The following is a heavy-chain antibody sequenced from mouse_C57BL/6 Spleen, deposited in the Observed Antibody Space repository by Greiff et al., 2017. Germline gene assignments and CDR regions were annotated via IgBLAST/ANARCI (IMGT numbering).Heavy chain of an antibody. CDR1: GYTFTSYW. CDR3: ASHDGYYEAWFAY. D-gene: IGHD2-3*01. CDR2: IYPGSGST. V-gene: IGHV1-55*01. J-gene: IGHJ3*01. Sequence: QVQLQQPGAELVKPGASVKMSCKASGYTFTSYWITWVKQRPGQGLEWIGDIYPGSGSTNYNEKFKSKATLTVDTSSSTAYMQLSSLTSEDSAVYYCASHDGYYEAWFAYWGQGTLVTVSA.